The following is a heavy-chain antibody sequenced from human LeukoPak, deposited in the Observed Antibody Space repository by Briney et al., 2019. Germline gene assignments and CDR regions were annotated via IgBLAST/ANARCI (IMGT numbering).Heavy chain of an antibody. CDR2: IDYSGST. V-gene: IGHV4-59*08. J-gene: IGHJ6*02. CDR3: ARHLVTVPAPFDYYYYYGMDV. CDR1: GGSISSYY. Sequence: SETLSLTCTVSGGSISSYYWSWIRQPPGKGLEWSGYIDYSGSTNYNPSLKSRVTISVDTSKNQFSLKLSSVTAADTAVYYCARHLVTVPAPFDYYYYYGMDVWGQGTTVTVSS. D-gene: IGHD2-2*01.